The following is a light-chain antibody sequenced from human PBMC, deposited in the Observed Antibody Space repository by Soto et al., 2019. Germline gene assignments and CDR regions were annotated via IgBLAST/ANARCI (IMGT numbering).Light chain of an antibody. V-gene: IGLV2-14*01. CDR3: CSWTSSSSYV. J-gene: IGLJ1*01. CDR2: EVS. Sequence: QSALTQPASVSGSPGQSITISCTGSSSDVGDYNYVSWYQQHPGTAPKLMIYEVSNRPSGVSNRFSGSKSGNTASLTISGLQAEDEADYYCCSWTSSSSYVFGTGTKVTVL. CDR1: SSDVGDYNY.